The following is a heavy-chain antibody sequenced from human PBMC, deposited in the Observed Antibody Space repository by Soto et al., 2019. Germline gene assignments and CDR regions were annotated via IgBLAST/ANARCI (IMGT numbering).Heavy chain of an antibody. CDR2: IYWDDDK. CDR3: AHRRSGYFDS. V-gene: IGHV2-5*02. Sequence: QITLKESGPTLVKPTQTLTLTCTFSGFSLTETGMGVGWIRQPPGKALEWLALIYWDDDKRYSPSLKRGHTISKDASKNQVVLTKTNVDAVDTATYYCAHRRSGYFDSWGQGTLVTVSS. CDR1: GFSLTETGMG. J-gene: IGHJ4*02.